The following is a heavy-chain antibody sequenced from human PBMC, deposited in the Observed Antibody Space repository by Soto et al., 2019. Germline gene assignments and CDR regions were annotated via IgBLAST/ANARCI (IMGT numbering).Heavy chain of an antibody. V-gene: IGHV3-23*01. CDR1: GFTFSSYA. D-gene: IGHD3-10*01. CDR2: ISGSGGST. Sequence: EVQLLESGGGLVQPGGSLRLSCAASGFTFSSYAMSWVRQAPGKGLEWVSAISGSGGSTYYADSVKGRFTISRDNSKNTLYLQMNSLRAEDTAVYYCAKVQFPYGSGTRQNPDVWGQGTTVTVSS. CDR3: AKVQFPYGSGTRQNPDV. J-gene: IGHJ6*02.